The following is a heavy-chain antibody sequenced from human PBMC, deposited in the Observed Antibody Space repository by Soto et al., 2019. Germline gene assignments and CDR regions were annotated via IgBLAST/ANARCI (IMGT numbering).Heavy chain of an antibody. CDR1: GGSVSSGSYY. CDR3: ARSYSNYLFYYGMDV. V-gene: IGHV4-61*01. D-gene: IGHD4-4*01. J-gene: IGHJ6*02. Sequence: SETLSLTCTVSGGSVSSGSYYWSWIRQPPGKGLEWIGYIYYSGSTNYNPSLKSRVTISVDTSKNQFSLKLRSVIVADTAVYHCARSYSNYLFYYGMDVWGQGTTVTVSS. CDR2: IYYSGST.